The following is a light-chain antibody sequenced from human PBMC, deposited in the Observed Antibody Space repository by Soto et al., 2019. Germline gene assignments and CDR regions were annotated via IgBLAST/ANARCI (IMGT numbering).Light chain of an antibody. Sequence: QSALTQPPSASGSPGQSVAISCTGTTSDIGGYDYVSWYQQHPGKAPKLMIYEVNKRPSGVPDRFSGSKSGNTASLTVSGLQAEDGADYYCSSHGGNSPYVFGTGTELTVL. CDR2: EVN. J-gene: IGLJ1*01. V-gene: IGLV2-8*01. CDR1: TSDIGGYDY. CDR3: SSHGGNSPYV.